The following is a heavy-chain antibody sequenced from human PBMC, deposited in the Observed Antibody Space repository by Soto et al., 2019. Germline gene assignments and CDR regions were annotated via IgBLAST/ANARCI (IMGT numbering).Heavy chain of an antibody. CDR2: INAGNGNT. Sequence: QVQLVQSGAEVKKPGASVKVSCKASGYTFTSYAMHWVRQAPGQRLEWMGWINAGNGNTKYSQKFQGRVTITRDTSESTAYMELSSLRSEDTAVYYCARVDALARFQHWGQGTLVTVSS. CDR3: ARVDALARFQH. CDR1: GYTFTSYA. J-gene: IGHJ1*01. V-gene: IGHV1-3*01. D-gene: IGHD6-13*01.